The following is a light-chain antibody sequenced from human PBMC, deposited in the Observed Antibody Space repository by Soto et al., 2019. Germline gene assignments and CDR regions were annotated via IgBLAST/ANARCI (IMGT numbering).Light chain of an antibody. CDR3: EEWDDSLNGYV. CDR2: SNN. CDR1: SSNIGSNT. Sequence: QSVLTQPPSASGTPGQRVTISCSGSSSNIGSNTVNWYQQLPGTAPKLLIYSNNQRPSGVPDRFSGSKSGTSASLAISGLQSEDEADYYCEEWDDSLNGYVFGTGTKVTVL. V-gene: IGLV1-44*01. J-gene: IGLJ1*01.